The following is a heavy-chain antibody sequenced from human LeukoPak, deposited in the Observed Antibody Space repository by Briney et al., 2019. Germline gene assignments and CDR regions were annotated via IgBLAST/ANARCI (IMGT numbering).Heavy chain of an antibody. Sequence: GGSLRLSCEPSGLTLSTHAMNWIRQTPGNWLEWLSAISAVGKITTYACTVKGRFTIDRDISKNTLYLKRNSLRVEDTAIYYGAKNGYYGSANDFARLHFDLWGRGTRVTVSS. D-gene: IGHD3-10*01. V-gene: IGHV3-23*01. J-gene: IGHJ2*01. CDR2: ISAVGKIT. CDR3: AKNGYYGSANDFARLHFDL. CDR1: GLTLSTHA.